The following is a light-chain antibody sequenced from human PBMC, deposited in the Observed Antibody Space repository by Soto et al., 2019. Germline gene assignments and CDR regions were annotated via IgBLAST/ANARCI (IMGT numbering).Light chain of an antibody. CDR1: TSDVGRYNY. J-gene: IGLJ3*02. Sequence: QSALTQPASVSGSPGQSITISCTGTTSDVGRYNYVSWHQQHPGKAPKLLIFDVSNRPSGVSDRFSGSKSGNTASLTISGLQAEDKADYYCNSYTTGTTWVFGGGTKLTVL. CDR3: NSYTTGTTWV. CDR2: DVS. V-gene: IGLV2-14*01.